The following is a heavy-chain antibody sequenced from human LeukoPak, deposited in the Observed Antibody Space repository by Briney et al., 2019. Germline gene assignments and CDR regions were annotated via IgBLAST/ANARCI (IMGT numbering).Heavy chain of an antibody. J-gene: IGHJ4*02. D-gene: IGHD4-17*01. CDR3: ARDTAGDYGGTFDY. V-gene: IGHV4-31*03. CDR2: IYYSGST. Sequence: SETLSLTCTVSGGSISSGGYYWSWIRQHPGKGLEWIGYIYYSGSTYYNPPLKSRVTISVDTSKNQFSLKLSSVTAADTAVYYCARDTAGDYGGTFDYWGQGTLVTVSS. CDR1: GGSISSGGYY.